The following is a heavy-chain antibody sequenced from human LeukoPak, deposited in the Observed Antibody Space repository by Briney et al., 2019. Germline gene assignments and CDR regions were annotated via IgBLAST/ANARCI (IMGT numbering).Heavy chain of an antibody. J-gene: IGHJ4*02. CDR1: GFTFSSYS. V-gene: IGHV3-23*01. D-gene: IGHD1-26*01. CDR3: AKCGSYYGGPFDY. Sequence: GGTLRLSCAASGFTFSSYSMNWVRQAPGKGLEWVSAISGSGGSTYYADSVKGRFTISRDNSKNTLYLQMNSLRAEDTAVYYCAKCGSYYGGPFDYWGQGTLVTVSS. CDR2: ISGSGGST.